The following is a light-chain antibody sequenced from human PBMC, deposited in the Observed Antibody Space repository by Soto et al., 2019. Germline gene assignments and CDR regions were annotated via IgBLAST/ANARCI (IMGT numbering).Light chain of an antibody. CDR2: QDT. V-gene: IGLV3-1*01. CDR3: QAWDSGVV. CDR1: RLGNSY. Sequence: SYELTQPPSVSVSPGQTASITCSGDRLGNSYAYWYQQRPGQSPVLVIYQDTKRPSGIPARFSGSNSGNTATLTISVTQAMDEADYYCQAWDSGVVFGGGTKVTVL. J-gene: IGLJ2*01.